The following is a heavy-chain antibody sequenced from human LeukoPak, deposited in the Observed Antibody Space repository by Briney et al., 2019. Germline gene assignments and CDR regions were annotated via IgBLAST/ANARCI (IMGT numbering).Heavy chain of an antibody. Sequence: PSETLSLTCTVSGGSISSSSYYWGWIRQPPGKGLEWIGSIYYSGSTYYNPSLKSRVTISVDTSKNQFSLKLSSVTAADTAVYYCARGVAAAGGGHYYYHMDVWGKGTTVTVSS. J-gene: IGHJ6*03. CDR2: IYYSGST. CDR3: ARGVAAAGGGHYYYHMDV. CDR1: GGSISSSSYY. V-gene: IGHV4-39*01. D-gene: IGHD6-13*01.